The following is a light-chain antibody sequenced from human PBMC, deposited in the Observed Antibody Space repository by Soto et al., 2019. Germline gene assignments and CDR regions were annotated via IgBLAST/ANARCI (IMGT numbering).Light chain of an antibody. V-gene: IGLV2-8*01. CDR3: SSYAASRV. J-gene: IGLJ3*02. Sequence: QSVLTQPPSASGSPGQSVTISCTGTSSDVGAYNYVSWYQQHPGKAPRLIIYEVSQRPSGVPDRFSGSKSGNTASLTVSGLHAEDEADYYCSSYAASRVFGGGTKVTVL. CDR2: EVS. CDR1: SSDVGAYNY.